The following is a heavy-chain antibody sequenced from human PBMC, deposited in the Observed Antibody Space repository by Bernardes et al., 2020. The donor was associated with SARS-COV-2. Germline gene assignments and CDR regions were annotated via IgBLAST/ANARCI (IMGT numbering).Heavy chain of an antibody. CDR2: INESGRT. V-gene: IGHV4-34*01. J-gene: IGHJ6*04. CDR3: ARARIQIWLRTYYYGMDV. Sequence: SDTLSLTLAVYGGSFRDYYWSWIRQPPGKGLEWIGEINESGRTNYNPSLKSRVTMSADTSKNQFSRKLSSVTAADTAVYFCARARIQIWLRTYYYGMDVWSKGTTVTVSS. CDR1: GGSFRDYY. D-gene: IGHD5-18*01.